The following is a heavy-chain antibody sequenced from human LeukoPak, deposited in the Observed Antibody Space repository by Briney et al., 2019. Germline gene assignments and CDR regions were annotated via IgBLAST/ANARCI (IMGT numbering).Heavy chain of an antibody. CDR2: IYYSGST. CDR1: GGSISSGGYY. V-gene: IGHV4-31*03. Sequence: SETLSLTCTVSGGSISSGGYYWSWIRQHPGKGLEWIGYIYYSGSTYYNPSLKRRVTISVDTSKNQFSLKLSSVTAADTAVYYCARDAQNYYDSSGYPNWFDPWGQGTLVTVSS. D-gene: IGHD3-22*01. CDR3: ARDAQNYYDSSGYPNWFDP. J-gene: IGHJ5*02.